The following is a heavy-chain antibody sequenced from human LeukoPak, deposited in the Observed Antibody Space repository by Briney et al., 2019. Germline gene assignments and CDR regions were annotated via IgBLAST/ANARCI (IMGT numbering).Heavy chain of an antibody. Sequence: ASVKVSCKASGYIFTNYGISWVRQAPGQGFEWMGWISGDNDNTYYAQKYQGIVTMTTDTSTNTAYMELRSLRSDDTAVYYCARATSLGDSSGYYYADSWGQGTLVTVSS. V-gene: IGHV1-18*01. CDR2: ISGDNDNT. D-gene: IGHD3-22*01. J-gene: IGHJ5*01. CDR1: GYIFTNYG. CDR3: ARATSLGDSSGYYYADS.